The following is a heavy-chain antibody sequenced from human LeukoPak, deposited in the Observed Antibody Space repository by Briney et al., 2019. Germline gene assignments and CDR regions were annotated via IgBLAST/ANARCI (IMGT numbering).Heavy chain of an antibody. D-gene: IGHD3-3*01. CDR2: ISAYNGNT. V-gene: IGHV1-18*01. J-gene: IGHJ4*02. CDR1: GYTFTSYG. Sequence: ASVKVSCKASGYTFTSYGISWVRQAPGQGLEWMGWISAYNGNTNYARKLQGRVTMTTDTSTSTAYMELRSLGSDDTAVYYCARGPITIFGVVIPFDYWGQGTLVTVSS. CDR3: ARGPITIFGVVIPFDY.